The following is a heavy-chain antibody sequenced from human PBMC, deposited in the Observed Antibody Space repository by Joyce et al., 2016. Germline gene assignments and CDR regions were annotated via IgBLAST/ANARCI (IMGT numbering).Heavy chain of an antibody. Sequence: QVQLEQSGAEVKKPGSSVKVSCKASGGTFSRYTISWVRQAPGEGLEWMGRIIPVLDKANHAQKFQGRVTITADKFMSTAYLELSSLRFEDTAVYYCARDNPTVGSNWETKNHDYSGMDVWGQGTTVIVSS. D-gene: IGHD7-27*01. CDR1: GGTFSRYT. J-gene: IGHJ6*02. CDR3: ARDNPTVGSNWETKNHDYSGMDV. V-gene: IGHV1-69*08. CDR2: IIPVLDKA.